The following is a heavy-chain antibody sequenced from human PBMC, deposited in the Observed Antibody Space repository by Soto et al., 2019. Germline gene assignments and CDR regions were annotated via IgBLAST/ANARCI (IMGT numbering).Heavy chain of an antibody. CDR1: GYTFTSYA. V-gene: IGHV1-3*01. CDR2: LNAGNGNT. D-gene: IGHD6-6*01. J-gene: IGHJ6*01. Sequence: ASVKLSCKASGYTFTSYAMHWVRQAPGQRLERMGWLNAGNGNTKYSQKFQGRVNITRDTSASTAYMELSSLRSEDTAVYYCARDLEDSSSDPYVMDVRGRGSTVTVSS. CDR3: ARDLEDSSSDPYVMDV.